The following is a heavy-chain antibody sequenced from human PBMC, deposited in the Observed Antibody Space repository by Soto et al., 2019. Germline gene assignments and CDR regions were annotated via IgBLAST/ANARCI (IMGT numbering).Heavy chain of an antibody. D-gene: IGHD3-3*01. V-gene: IGHV3-23*01. CDR2: ISSGGGST. CDR3: AKDRYDFWRGYTWPNVFNI. Sequence: EEQLLESGGGLVQPGGSLRLSCAASGFSFSKFAMSWVRQAPGKGLEWVSVISSGGGSTYYADSVKGRFTISRDNSKNTLFLQLNSLRADDTAVYYCAKDRYDFWRGYTWPNVFNIWGRGTMVAVSS. J-gene: IGHJ3*02. CDR1: GFSFSKFA.